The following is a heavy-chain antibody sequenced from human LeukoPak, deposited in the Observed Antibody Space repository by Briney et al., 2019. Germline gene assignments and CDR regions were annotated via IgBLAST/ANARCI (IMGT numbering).Heavy chain of an antibody. Sequence: GGSLRLSCAASGFTFSSYTMNWVRQAPGKGLEWVSSISSSSSYIFYADSVKGRFTISRDNAKSSLFLQMNSLRAEDTAVYYCARDLSGVTGYTYGRGIDYWGQGTLVTVSS. J-gene: IGHJ4*02. V-gene: IGHV3-21*01. D-gene: IGHD5-18*01. CDR1: GFTFSSYT. CDR3: ARDLSGVTGYTYGRGIDY. CDR2: ISSSSSYI.